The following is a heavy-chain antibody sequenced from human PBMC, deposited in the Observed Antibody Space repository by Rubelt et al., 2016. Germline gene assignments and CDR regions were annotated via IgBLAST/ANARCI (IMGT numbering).Heavy chain of an antibody. J-gene: IGHJ4*02. CDR1: GFTFTTYW. Sequence: EVQLVESGGGLVQPGGSLRLSCAASGFTFTTYWMHWVRQIPATGLVWVSRINSDWSSTNYADSVKGRFTISRDNARNTLYLEMNRLRAEETAVYYCARDSLAFDYWGQGTLVTVSS. CDR2: INSDWSST. V-gene: IGHV3-74*01. CDR3: ARDSLAFDY.